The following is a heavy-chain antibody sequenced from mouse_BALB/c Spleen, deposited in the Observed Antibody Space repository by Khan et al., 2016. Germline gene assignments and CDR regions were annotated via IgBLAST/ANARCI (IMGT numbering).Heavy chain of an antibody. Sequence: EVQLQESGPGLVKPSQSLSLTCTVTGYSITSDYAWNWIRQFPGNKLEWMGYISYSGSTSYNPSLKSRISITRDTSKNQFFLQLNSVTTEDTATXYCARSGTNYFDYWGQGTTLTVSS. D-gene: IGHD3-1*01. J-gene: IGHJ2*01. CDR1: GYSITSDYA. CDR3: ARSGTNYFDY. V-gene: IGHV3-2*02. CDR2: ISYSGST.